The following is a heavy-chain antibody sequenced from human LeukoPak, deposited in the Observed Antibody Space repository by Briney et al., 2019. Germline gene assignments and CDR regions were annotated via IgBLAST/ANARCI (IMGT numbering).Heavy chain of an antibody. CDR3: ARVGRDGYNPLYYFDY. D-gene: IGHD5-24*01. V-gene: IGHV4-30-2*01. Sequence: PSETLSLTCTVSGGSISSGGYYWSWIRQPPGKGLEWIGYIYHSGSTYYNPSLKSRVTISVDRSKNQFSLKLSSVTAADTAVYYCARVGRDGYNPLYYFDYWGQGTLVTVSS. J-gene: IGHJ4*02. CDR1: GGSISSGGYY. CDR2: IYHSGST.